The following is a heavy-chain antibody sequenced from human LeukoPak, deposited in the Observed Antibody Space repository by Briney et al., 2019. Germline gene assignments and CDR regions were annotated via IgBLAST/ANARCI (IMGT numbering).Heavy chain of an antibody. Sequence: GGSLRLSCAASGFTFSNFWMSWVRQAPGKGLEWVANIKQDGSGKYYVDSVKGRFTISRDSAKNSLYLQMNSLRAEDTAVYYCARIKVNSAYFDYWGQGTLVTVSS. V-gene: IGHV3-7*04. D-gene: IGHD2-21*01. J-gene: IGHJ4*02. CDR2: IKQDGSGK. CDR3: ARIKVNSAYFDY. CDR1: GFTFSNFW.